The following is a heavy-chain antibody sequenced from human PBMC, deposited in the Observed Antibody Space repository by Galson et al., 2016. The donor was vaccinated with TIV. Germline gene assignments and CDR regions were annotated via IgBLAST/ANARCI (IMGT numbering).Heavy chain of an antibody. Sequence: SLRLSCAASGFTFSSFAMTWVRQAPGKGLERLSTIRPSATRTYYSDSVKDRFTTSRDDSSNTLFLQMNSLRAEDTAMYFCARETGGSGWYTVDYWGQGALVIVSS. CDR1: GFTFSSFA. D-gene: IGHD6-19*01. J-gene: IGHJ4*02. CDR3: ARETGGSGWYTVDY. CDR2: IRPSATRT. V-gene: IGHV3-23*01.